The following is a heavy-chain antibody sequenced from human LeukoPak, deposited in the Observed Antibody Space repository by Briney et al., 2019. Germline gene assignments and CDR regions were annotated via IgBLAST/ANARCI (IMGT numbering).Heavy chain of an antibody. D-gene: IGHD3-10*01. CDR1: GYTFTSYG. CDR2: INPNSGGT. CDR3: ARDYYYGSGRIDY. V-gene: IGHV1-2*02. Sequence: ASVKVSCKASGYTFTSYGISWVRQAPGQGLEWMGWINPNSGGTNYAQKFQGRVTMTRDTSISTAYMELSRLRSDDTAVYYCARDYYYGSGRIDYWGQGTLVTVSS. J-gene: IGHJ4*02.